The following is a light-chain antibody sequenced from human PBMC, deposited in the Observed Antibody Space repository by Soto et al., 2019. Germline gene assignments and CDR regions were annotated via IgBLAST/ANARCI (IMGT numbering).Light chain of an antibody. CDR3: QQYGSSPPLT. Sequence: ENVLTQSPGTLSLSPGERATLSCRASQSVSSNYLAWYQQKPGQAPRLLISGASSRATGIPDRFRGSGSGTDFTLTISRLEPEDFAVYYCQQYGSSPPLTFGGGTKVEIK. V-gene: IGKV3-20*01. CDR2: GAS. J-gene: IGKJ4*01. CDR1: QSVSSNY.